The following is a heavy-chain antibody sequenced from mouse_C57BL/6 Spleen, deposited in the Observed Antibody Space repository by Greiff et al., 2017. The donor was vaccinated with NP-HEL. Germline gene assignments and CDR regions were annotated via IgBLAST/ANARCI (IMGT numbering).Heavy chain of an antibody. D-gene: IGHD2-4*01. Sequence: EVQGVESGGGLVQPGGSLSLSCAASGFTFTDYYMSWVRQPPGKALEWLGFIRNKANGYTTEYSASVKGRFTISRDNSQSSLYLQMNALRAEDSATYDCARYDYGFAYWGQGTLVTVSA. CDR2: IRNKANGYTT. V-gene: IGHV7-3*01. CDR1: GFTFTDYY. J-gene: IGHJ3*01. CDR3: ARYDYGFAY.